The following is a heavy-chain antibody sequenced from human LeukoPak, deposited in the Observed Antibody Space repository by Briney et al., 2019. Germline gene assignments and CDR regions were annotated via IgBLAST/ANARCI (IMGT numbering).Heavy chain of an antibody. CDR2: FDPEDGET. Sequence: ASVKASCKVSGYTLTELSMHWVRQAPGKGLEWMGGFDPEDGETIYAQKFQGRVAITADESTSTAYMELSSLRSEDTAVYYCARGGSGWSFDYWGQGTLVTVSS. CDR1: GYTLTELS. CDR3: ARGGSGWSFDY. D-gene: IGHD6-19*01. V-gene: IGHV1-24*01. J-gene: IGHJ4*02.